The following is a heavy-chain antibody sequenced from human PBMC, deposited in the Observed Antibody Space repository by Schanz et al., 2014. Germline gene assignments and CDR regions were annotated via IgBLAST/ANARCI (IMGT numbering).Heavy chain of an antibody. CDR3: ARPALWFGDNCFDP. J-gene: IGHJ5*02. D-gene: IGHD3-10*01. V-gene: IGHV3-33*01. CDR1: GFTFSSYD. CDR2: LWHDGSKK. Sequence: VQLVESGGGLVKPGRSLRLSCVASGFTFSSYDVFWVRQAPGKGLEWVAILWHDGSKKYYADSVKGRFTVSRDNSKNTLYLQMNSLRAEDTAVYYCARPALWFGDNCFDPWGQGTLXTVSS.